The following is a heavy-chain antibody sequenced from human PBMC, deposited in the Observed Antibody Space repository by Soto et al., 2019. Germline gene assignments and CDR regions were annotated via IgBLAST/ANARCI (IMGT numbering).Heavy chain of an antibody. Sequence: EVQLVESGGGLVQPGRSLRLSCVASGFTFDDYAMHWVRQAPGKGLEWVSGISWNSGSIDYADSVKGRFTISRDNAKNSLYLKMNSLRAEDTALYYCAKWALRFLEYDAFDLWGQGTMVTVSS. CDR3: AKWALRFLEYDAFDL. J-gene: IGHJ3*01. V-gene: IGHV3-9*01. CDR2: ISWNSGSI. D-gene: IGHD3-3*01. CDR1: GFTFDDYA.